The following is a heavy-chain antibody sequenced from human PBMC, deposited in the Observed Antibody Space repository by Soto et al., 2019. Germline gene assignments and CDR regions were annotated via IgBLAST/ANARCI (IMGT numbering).Heavy chain of an antibody. Sequence: EVQLVESGGGLVKPGGSLRLSCAASGFTFSNAWMNWVRQAPGKGLEWVGRIKSKTDGGTTDYAAPVKGRFTISRDDSKNTLYLQMNSLKTEDTAVYYCTTDGGAVAGYYYYYGMDVWGQGTTVTVSS. J-gene: IGHJ6*02. CDR2: IKSKTDGGTT. D-gene: IGHD6-19*01. CDR1: GFTFSNAW. CDR3: TTDGGAVAGYYYYYGMDV. V-gene: IGHV3-15*07.